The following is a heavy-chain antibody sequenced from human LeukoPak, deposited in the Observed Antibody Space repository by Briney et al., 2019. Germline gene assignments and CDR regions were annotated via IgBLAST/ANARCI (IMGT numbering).Heavy chain of an antibody. V-gene: IGHV1-46*02. CDR2: INPSGDFT. CDR3: ARDAMTSVTTSPYYFDY. CDR1: GYTFNSYY. J-gene: IGHJ4*02. Sequence: GASVKVSCKASGYTFNSYYMHWVRQAPGQGLEWMGIINPSGDFTSYAQEFQGRVTMTKDTSTSTVYMELSSLRSGDTAVFYCARDAMTSVTTSPYYFDYWGQGTLVTVSS. D-gene: IGHD4-17*01.